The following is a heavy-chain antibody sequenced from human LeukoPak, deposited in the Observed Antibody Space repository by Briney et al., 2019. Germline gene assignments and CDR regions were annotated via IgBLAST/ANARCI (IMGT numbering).Heavy chain of an antibody. CDR3: AKDLYSYYYYMDV. CDR1: GFTFGDYA. J-gene: IGHJ6*03. CDR2: ISWNSDSI. Sequence: GRSLRLSCAASGFTFGDYAMHWVRQAPGKGLEWVSGISWNSDSIGYADSVKGRFTISRDNSKNTLYLQMNSLRAEDTAVYYCAKDLYSYYYYMDVWGKGTTVTVSS. D-gene: IGHD3-16*01. V-gene: IGHV3-9*01.